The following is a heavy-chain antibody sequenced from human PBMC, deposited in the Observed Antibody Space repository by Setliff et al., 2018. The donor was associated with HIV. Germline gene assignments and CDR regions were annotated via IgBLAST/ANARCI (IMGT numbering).Heavy chain of an antibody. Sequence: PSETLSLTCTVSGGSIRRSSYYWGWIRQPPGKGLEWIGSFSYSESTYYNPSLKSRVTISVDTSKNQFSLKLSSVTAADTAVYYCARGLDSAKIHYWGQGTLVTVSS. V-gene: IGHV4-39*01. J-gene: IGHJ4*02. CDR3: ARGLDSAKIHY. D-gene: IGHD6-25*01. CDR1: GGSIRRSSYY. CDR2: FSYSEST.